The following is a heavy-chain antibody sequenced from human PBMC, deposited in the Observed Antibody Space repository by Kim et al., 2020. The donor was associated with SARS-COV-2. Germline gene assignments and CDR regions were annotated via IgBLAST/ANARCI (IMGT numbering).Heavy chain of an antibody. D-gene: IGHD2-21*02. CDR3: PRARPPLHCRS. CDR2: INPSGGST. CDR1: GYTFTSYY. V-gene: IGHV1-46*01. J-gene: IGHJ4*02. Sequence: ASVKVSCKASGYTFTSYYMHWVRQAPGQGLEWMGIINPSGGSTSYAQKFQGRVTMTRAPTTSTAYLRLTSLSTGDPAGSSCPRARPPLHCRSWGQGT.